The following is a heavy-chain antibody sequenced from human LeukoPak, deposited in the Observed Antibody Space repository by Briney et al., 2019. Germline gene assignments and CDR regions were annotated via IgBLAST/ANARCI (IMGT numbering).Heavy chain of an antibody. D-gene: IGHD2-15*01. CDR2: MNPNSGNT. J-gene: IGHJ6*03. V-gene: IGHV1-8*01. CDR1: GYTFTSYD. CDR3: ARGDCSGGSCYYYYYMDV. Sequence: GAPVKVSCKASGYTFTSYDINWVRQATGQGLEWMGWMNPNSGNTGYAQKFQGRVTMTRNTSISTAYMELSSLRSEDTAVYYCARGDCSGGSCYYYYYMDVWGKGTTVTISS.